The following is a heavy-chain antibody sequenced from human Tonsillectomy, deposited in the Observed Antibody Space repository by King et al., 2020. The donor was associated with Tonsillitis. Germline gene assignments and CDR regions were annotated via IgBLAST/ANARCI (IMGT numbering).Heavy chain of an antibody. CDR3: TREAYCGGDCYLFYY. J-gene: IGHJ4*02. CDR2: IRSKAYGGTT. V-gene: IGHV3-49*03. CDR1: GFTFGDYA. Sequence: QLVQSGGGLVQPGRSLRLSCTASGFTFGDYAMSWFRQAPGKGLGWVGFIRSKAYGGTTEYAASVKGRFTISRDDSKSIAYLQMNSLKTEDTAGYYCTREAYCGGDCYLFYYWGQGTLVTVSS. D-gene: IGHD2-21*01.